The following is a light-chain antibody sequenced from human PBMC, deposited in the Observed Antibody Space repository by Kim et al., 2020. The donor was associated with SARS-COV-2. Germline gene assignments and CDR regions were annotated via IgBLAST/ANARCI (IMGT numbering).Light chain of an antibody. CDR3: QQYKNYPFT. CDR1: QSINNG. J-gene: IGKJ3*01. V-gene: IGKV1-8*01. CDR2: TAS. Sequence: AIRITQSPSSLSASKGDTVTITCRASQSINNGLAWYQQKPGKAPELLIFTASTLHSGVPSRFSGNGSETDFTHTISCLQSEDFATYDCQQYKNYPFTIGLGTKVDIK.